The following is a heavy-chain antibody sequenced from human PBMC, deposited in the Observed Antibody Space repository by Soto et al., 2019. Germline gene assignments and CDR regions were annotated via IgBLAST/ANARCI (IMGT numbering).Heavy chain of an antibody. CDR2: MYHSDSET. J-gene: IGHJ6*04. V-gene: IGHV5-51*01. CDR3: GRLGRGKTLPSQYDMDV. CDR1: GDRCADLG. Sequence: FMSICWRGAGDRCADLGSGCVLQMPGKVLEWMGIMYHSDSETRYSPSYQGQVTVSADRSISTTYLQWSSLKASDTATYYCGRLGRGKTLPSQYDMDVWGKGTTVSVSS. D-gene: IGHD3-10*01.